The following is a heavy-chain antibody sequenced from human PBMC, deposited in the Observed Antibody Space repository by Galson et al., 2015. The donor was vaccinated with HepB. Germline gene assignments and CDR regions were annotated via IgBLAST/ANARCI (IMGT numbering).Heavy chain of an antibody. CDR2: INSDGSST. J-gene: IGHJ3*02. V-gene: IGHV3-74*01. D-gene: IGHD2/OR15-2a*01. CDR1: GFTFSSYW. CDR3: ARPFLPSDAFDI. Sequence: SLRLSCAASGFTFSSYWMHWVRQAPGKGLVWVSRINSDGSSTSYADSVKGRFTISRDNAKNTLYLQMNSLRAEDTAVYYCARPFLPSDAFDIWGQGTMVTVSS.